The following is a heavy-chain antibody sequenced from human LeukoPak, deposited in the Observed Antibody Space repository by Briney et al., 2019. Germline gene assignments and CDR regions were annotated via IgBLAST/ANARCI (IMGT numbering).Heavy chain of an antibody. CDR2: FDPEDGET. CDR3: ATLGTWFGEFANWFDP. D-gene: IGHD3-10*01. Sequence: ASVKVSCKVSGYTLTELSMHWVRQAPGKGLEWMGGFDPEDGETIYAQKFQGRVTMTEDTSTDTAYMELSSLRSEDTAVYYCATLGTWFGEFANWFDPWGQGTLVTVSS. J-gene: IGHJ5*02. V-gene: IGHV1-24*01. CDR1: GYTLTELS.